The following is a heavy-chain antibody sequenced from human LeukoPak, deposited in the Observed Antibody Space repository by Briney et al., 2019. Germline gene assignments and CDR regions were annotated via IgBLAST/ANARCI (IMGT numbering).Heavy chain of an antibody. V-gene: IGHV3-11*04. CDR3: AREYSSGWAYYMDV. Sequence: GGSLRLSCAASGFTFSDYYMSWIRQAPGKGLEWVSYISSSGSIIYYADSVKGRFTISRDNAKNSLNLRMNSLRAEDTAVYYCAREYSSGWAYYMDVWGKGTTVTVSS. CDR2: ISSSGSII. CDR1: GFTFSDYY. J-gene: IGHJ6*03. D-gene: IGHD6-19*01.